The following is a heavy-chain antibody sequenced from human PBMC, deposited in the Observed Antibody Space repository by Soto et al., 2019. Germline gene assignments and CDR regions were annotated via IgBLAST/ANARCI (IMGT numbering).Heavy chain of an antibody. D-gene: IGHD3-10*01. V-gene: IGHV3-23*01. CDR1: GFTFNHYA. J-gene: IGHJ4*02. CDR3: AKDRGAFWGFPN. CDR2: ISGSGDKT. Sequence: EVQLLESGGGLVHPGGSLRLSCAASGFTFNHYAMSWVRQAPGKGLEWVSAISGSGDKTYHADSLKGRLAISRDNSKNTLFLQLNNLSADDTAVYYWAKDRGAFWGFPNWGLGTLVTVSS.